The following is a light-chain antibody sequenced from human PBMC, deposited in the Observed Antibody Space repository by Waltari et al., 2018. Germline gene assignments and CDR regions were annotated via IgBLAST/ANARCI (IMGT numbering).Light chain of an antibody. J-gene: IGKJ2*01. CDR2: GAS. V-gene: IGKV1-39*01. CDR3: QQSYSTPYT. Sequence: DIQMTQSPSSLSASVGDRVTITCRASQNIADYLNWYQEKPGEAPKLLIWGASSLQRGVPSRFSGSGPGTDFTLTISSLHPEDFATYYCQQSYSTPYTFGQGTELDIK. CDR1: QNIADY.